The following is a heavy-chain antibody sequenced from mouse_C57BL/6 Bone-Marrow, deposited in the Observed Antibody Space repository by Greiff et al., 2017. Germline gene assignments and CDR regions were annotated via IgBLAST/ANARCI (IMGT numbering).Heavy chain of an antibody. V-gene: IGHV1-52*01. Sequence: VQLQQPGAELVRPGSSVKLSCKASGYTFTSYWMHWVKQRPIQGLEWIGNIDPSDSETHYNQKFKDKATLTVDKSSSTAYMQLSSLTSEDSAVYDSARLDYCGSCFDDWGQGTTLTVAS. CDR2: IDPSDSET. D-gene: IGHD1-1*01. CDR1: GYTFTSYW. J-gene: IGHJ2*01. CDR3: ARLDYCGSCFDD.